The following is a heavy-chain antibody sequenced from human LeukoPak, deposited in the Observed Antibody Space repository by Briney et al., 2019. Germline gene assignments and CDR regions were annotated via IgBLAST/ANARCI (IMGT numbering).Heavy chain of an antibody. Sequence: SVKVSCKASGGTFSSYAISWVRQAPGQGLEWMGGIIPIFGTANYAQKFQGRVTITADESTSTAYMELSSLRSEDTAVYYCTGNYYGSGSYADFDYWGQGTLVTVSS. D-gene: IGHD3-10*01. CDR3: TGNYYGSGSYADFDY. J-gene: IGHJ4*02. V-gene: IGHV1-69*13. CDR2: IIPIFGTA. CDR1: GGTFSSYA.